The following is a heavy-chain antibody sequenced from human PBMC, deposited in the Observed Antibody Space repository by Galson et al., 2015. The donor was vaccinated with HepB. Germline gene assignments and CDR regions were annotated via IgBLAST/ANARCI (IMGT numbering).Heavy chain of an antibody. CDR2: ISSDGGHK. CDR1: GFTFSGYW. V-gene: IGHV3-74*01. J-gene: IGHJ4*02. D-gene: IGHD6-19*01. CDR3: ARGSSDWYGIDY. Sequence: LRLSCAASGFTFSGYWIHWVRQVPGKGLVWVSRISSDGGHKNYADSVQGRFTISRDNAKNTLFLQMNSLSADDTAVYYCARGSSDWYGIDYWGQGILVTVSS.